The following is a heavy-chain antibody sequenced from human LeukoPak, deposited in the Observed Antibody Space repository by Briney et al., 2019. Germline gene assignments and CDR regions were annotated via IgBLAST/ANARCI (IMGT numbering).Heavy chain of an antibody. Sequence: QPGGSLRLSCAASGFTFSNYEMHWGRKRPRKGLELVAYFSRDGSDIYYADPAMGRFTISSDNASNSVVLLMNGPRAEDTALYYFARGRLIRRQSFFDLWSQGTLVTVSS. V-gene: IGHV3-48*03. CDR2: FSRDGSDI. CDR1: GFTFSNYE. CDR3: ARGRLIRRQSFFDL. J-gene: IGHJ4*02. D-gene: IGHD2-21*01.